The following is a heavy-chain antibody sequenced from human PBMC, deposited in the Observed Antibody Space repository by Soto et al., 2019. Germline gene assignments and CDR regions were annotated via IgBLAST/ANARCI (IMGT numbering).Heavy chain of an antibody. D-gene: IGHD2-21*02. CDR2: ISFDGNNK. CDR1: GFTFKTYG. J-gene: IGHJ4*02. CDR3: ARDFCGGDCYFPDY. V-gene: IGHV3-30*03. Sequence: QVQLVESGGGVVRPGWSVTLSCAASGFTFKTYGMHWVRQAPGKGLEWVAIISFDGNNKYYADSVKGRFTISRDNSKDTLFLQVNSLRTEDTARYYCARDFCGGDCYFPDYWGQGTLVTVFS.